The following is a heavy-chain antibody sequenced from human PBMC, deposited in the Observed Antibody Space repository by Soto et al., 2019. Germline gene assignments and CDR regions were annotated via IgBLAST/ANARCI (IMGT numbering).Heavy chain of an antibody. CDR2: ISRSGDRT. D-gene: IGHD2-2*01. CDR3: ARARCSSGQCYYFDY. CDR1: GFTFSSYN. J-gene: IGHJ4*02. V-gene: IGHV3-64*02. Sequence: EVQLVESGEGLVQPGGSLRLSCAASGFTFSSYNIHWIRQAPGKGLEFVSAISRSGDRTYYADSVKGRFTITRDNSKNTVWLQMGSLRAEDMAVYYCARARCSSGQCYYFDYWGRGAGVSVSS.